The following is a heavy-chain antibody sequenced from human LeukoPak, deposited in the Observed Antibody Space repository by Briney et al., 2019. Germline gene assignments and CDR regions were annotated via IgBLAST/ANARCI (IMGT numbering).Heavy chain of an antibody. Sequence: SVRVSCKASGGTFSINAITWVRRAPGQGLEWMGGIIPMSETPKYTQKFQGRVTIATDESTNTAYMELSSLRSEDTAVYYCARDKNSGECVSNSCYGVWPLDIWGQGTMVTVSS. CDR2: IIPMSETP. V-gene: IGHV1-69*05. D-gene: IGHD2-2*01. CDR1: GGTFSINA. CDR3: ARDKNSGECVSNSCYGVWPLDI. J-gene: IGHJ3*02.